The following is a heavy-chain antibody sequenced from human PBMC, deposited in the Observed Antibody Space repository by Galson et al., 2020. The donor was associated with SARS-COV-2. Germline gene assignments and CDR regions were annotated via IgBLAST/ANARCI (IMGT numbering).Heavy chain of an antibody. V-gene: IGHV1-2*02. CDR1: GYTFTGYY. D-gene: IGHD1-26*01. Sequence: ASVKVSCKASGYTFTGYYMHWVRQAPGQGLEWMGWINPNSGGTNYAQKFQGRVTMTRDTSISTAYMELSRLRSDDTAVYYCARRFSVGATQYYYYGMDVWGQGTTVTVSS. CDR2: INPNSGGT. J-gene: IGHJ6*02. CDR3: ARRFSVGATQYYYYGMDV.